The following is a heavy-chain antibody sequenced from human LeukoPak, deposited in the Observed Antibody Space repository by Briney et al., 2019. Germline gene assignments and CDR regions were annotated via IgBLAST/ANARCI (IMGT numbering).Heavy chain of an antibody. Sequence: GGSLRLSCAASGFTFSSYAMSWVRQAPGKGLEWVSAISGSGGSTYYADSVKGRFTISRENAKNSLYLQMNSLRAGDTAVYYCARSQGWDYYYYMDVWGKGTTVTVSS. J-gene: IGHJ6*03. CDR2: ISGSGGST. D-gene: IGHD1-26*01. V-gene: IGHV3-23*01. CDR1: GFTFSSYA. CDR3: ARSQGWDYYYYMDV.